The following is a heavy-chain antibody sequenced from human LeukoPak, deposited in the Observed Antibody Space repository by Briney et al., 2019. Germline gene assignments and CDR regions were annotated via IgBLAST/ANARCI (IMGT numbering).Heavy chain of an antibody. D-gene: IGHD7-27*01. Sequence: GGSLRLSCAAPGFTFSNCAMHWVRQAPGKGLEWVAVVSYDGSNKYYADSVKGRFTISRDNSKNTLYLQMNSLRAEDAAIYYCATIGDRRTGELYRIDYWGQGTLVTVSS. V-gene: IGHV3-30-3*01. CDR3: ATIGDRRTGELYRIDY. CDR2: VSYDGSNK. J-gene: IGHJ4*02. CDR1: GFTFSNCA.